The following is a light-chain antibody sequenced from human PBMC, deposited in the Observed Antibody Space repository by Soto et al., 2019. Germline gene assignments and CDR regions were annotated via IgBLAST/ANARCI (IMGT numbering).Light chain of an antibody. V-gene: IGKV1-5*01. Sequence: IQMTQSPSTLSAAVGDSVTITCRASDTIATWLAWYQQKPGRAPKSLIYDASNLRSGVPSRFSGFGSVTEFNFTINNLQPSDFATYYCQQYNNFPITFGQGTRLEIK. J-gene: IGKJ5*01. CDR3: QQYNNFPIT. CDR1: DTIATW. CDR2: DAS.